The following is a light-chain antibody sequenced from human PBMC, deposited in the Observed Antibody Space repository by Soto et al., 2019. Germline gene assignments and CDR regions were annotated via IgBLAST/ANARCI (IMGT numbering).Light chain of an antibody. CDR3: QQYNNWPQS. V-gene: IGKV3-15*01. CDR1: HSVSSN. Sequence: EIVMTQSPATLSVSPGERATLSCMASHSVSSNLAWYQQKPGQAPRLLIYGASTRATGIPARFSGSGSGTEFTLTISSLQSEDFAVYYCQQYNNWPQSFGGGTKVEIK. J-gene: IGKJ4*01. CDR2: GAS.